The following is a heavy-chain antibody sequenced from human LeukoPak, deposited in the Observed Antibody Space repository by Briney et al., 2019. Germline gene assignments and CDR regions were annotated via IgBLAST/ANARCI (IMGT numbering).Heavy chain of an antibody. CDR2: ISSSGSTI. Sequence: GGSLRLSCAASGFTFSDYYMSWSRQAPGKGLEWVSYISSSGSTIYYADSVKGRFTISRDNAKNSLYLQMNSLRAEDTAVYYCARDLVPAAADCDYWGQGTLVTVSS. CDR3: ARDLVPAAADCDY. D-gene: IGHD2-2*01. CDR1: GFTFSDYY. J-gene: IGHJ4*02. V-gene: IGHV3-11*01.